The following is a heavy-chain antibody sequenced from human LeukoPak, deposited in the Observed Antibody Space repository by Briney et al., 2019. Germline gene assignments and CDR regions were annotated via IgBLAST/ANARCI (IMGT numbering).Heavy chain of an antibody. CDR3: ARGTYGDY. CDR2: ISAYNGNT. Sequence: ASVKVPCKASGYTFTDYSFNWVRQAPGQGLEWMGWISAYNGNTKYALRLQGRVTMTTDTSTSTAYMELRSLTSDDTAVYYCARGTYGDYWGQGTLDTVSS. V-gene: IGHV1-18*01. J-gene: IGHJ4*02. D-gene: IGHD1-1*01. CDR1: GYTFTDYS.